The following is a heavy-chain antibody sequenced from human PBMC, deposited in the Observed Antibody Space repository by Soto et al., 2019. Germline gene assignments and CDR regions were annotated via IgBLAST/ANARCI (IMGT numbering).Heavy chain of an antibody. CDR1: GFTFSSFA. D-gene: IGHD5-18*01. V-gene: IGHV3-23*01. J-gene: IGHJ4*02. Sequence: EVQLLESGGGLVQPGGSLRLSCAASGFTFSSFAMNWVRQAPGKGLEWVSAISGSGGSTYYADSVKGRFTISRDNSKNTLYLQMNSLRAEDTAVYYCAKDSRTMDTAMSFEYWGQGTLVTVSS. CDR2: ISGSGGST. CDR3: AKDSRTMDTAMSFEY.